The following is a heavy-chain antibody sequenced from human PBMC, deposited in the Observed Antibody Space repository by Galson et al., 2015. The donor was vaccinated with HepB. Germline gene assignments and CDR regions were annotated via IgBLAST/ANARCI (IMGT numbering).Heavy chain of an antibody. CDR2: ISYDGSNK. D-gene: IGHD1-26*01. CDR3: AKEGLGPSYYYYYYYMDV. Sequence: SLRLSCAASGFTFSSYGMHWVRQAPGKGLEWVAVISYDGSNKYYADSVKGRFTISRDNSKNTLYLQMNSLRAEDTAVYYCAKEGLGPSYYYYYYYMDVWGKGTTVTVSS. CDR1: GFTFSSYG. V-gene: IGHV3-30*18. J-gene: IGHJ6*03.